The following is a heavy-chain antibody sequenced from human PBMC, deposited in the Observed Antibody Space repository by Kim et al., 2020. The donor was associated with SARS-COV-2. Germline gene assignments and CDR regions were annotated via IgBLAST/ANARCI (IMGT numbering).Heavy chain of an antibody. CDR1: GFPFSTYW. J-gene: IGHJ6*02. D-gene: IGHD6-19*01. CDR2: IKSSGSDK. Sequence: GGSLRLSCAASGFPFSTYWMYWVRQAPGKGLEWVVYIKSSGSDKYYADSVKGRFTMSRDNAKKSLYLQMTSLRAEDTAVYFCARDGLVCEWMAVWGQGT. V-gene: IGHV3-7*01. CDR3: ARDGLVCEWMAV.